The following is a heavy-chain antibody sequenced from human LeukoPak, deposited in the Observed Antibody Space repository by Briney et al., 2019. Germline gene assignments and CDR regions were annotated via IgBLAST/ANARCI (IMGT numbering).Heavy chain of an antibody. J-gene: IGHJ6*02. V-gene: IGHV3-23*01. Sequence: PGGSLRLSCAASGFTFSSYAMSWVRRAPGKGLEWVSAISGSGGSTYYADSVKGRFTISRDNSKNTLYLQMNSLRAEDTAVYYCAKWSGSEVYYYGMDVWGQGTTVTVS. D-gene: IGHD1-26*01. CDR2: ISGSGGST. CDR3: AKWSGSEVYYYGMDV. CDR1: GFTFSSYA.